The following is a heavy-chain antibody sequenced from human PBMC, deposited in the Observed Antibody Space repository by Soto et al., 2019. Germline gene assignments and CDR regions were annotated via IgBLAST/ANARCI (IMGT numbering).Heavy chain of an antibody. J-gene: IGHJ4*02. CDR3: ARESGDLTSNFDY. D-gene: IGHD3-10*01. Sequence: GGSLRLSCAASGFTFTRYSMNWVRQAPGKGLEWVSSISSTTNYIYYADSMKGRFTVSRDNAKNSVYLEMDSLSAEDTALYYCARESGDLTSNFDYWGQGTLGTVSS. V-gene: IGHV3-21*01. CDR1: GFTFTRYS. CDR2: ISSTTNYI.